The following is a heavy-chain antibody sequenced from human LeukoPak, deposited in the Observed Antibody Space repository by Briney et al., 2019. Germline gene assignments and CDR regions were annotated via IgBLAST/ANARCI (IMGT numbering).Heavy chain of an antibody. Sequence: SETLSLTCTVSGNSISSGDNHWSWIRQPAGKGLEWIGRIYTSGSTNYNPSLKSRVTISGDTSKNQFSLRLSSVTAADTAVYYCARASYSYDINGWVPFDYWGQGTLVTVSS. V-gene: IGHV4-61*02. CDR1: GNSISSGDNH. CDR2: IYTSGST. D-gene: IGHD3-22*01. CDR3: ARASYSYDINGWVPFDY. J-gene: IGHJ4*02.